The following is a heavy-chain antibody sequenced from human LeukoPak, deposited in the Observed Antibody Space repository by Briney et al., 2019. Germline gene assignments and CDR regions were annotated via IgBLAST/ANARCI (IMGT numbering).Heavy chain of an antibody. CDR1: GFTFSSYG. J-gene: IGHJ4*02. V-gene: IGHV3-30*02. CDR3: ARNGGVWGLSDY. D-gene: IGHD3-16*01. Sequence: GGSLRLSCAASGFTFSSYGMLWVRQAPGKGLEWVAFIRYDGSNKYYGDSVKGRFTISRDNSKDTLYLQMNSPGVEDMAVYYFARNGGVWGLSDYWGQGTLVTVSA. CDR2: IRYDGSNK.